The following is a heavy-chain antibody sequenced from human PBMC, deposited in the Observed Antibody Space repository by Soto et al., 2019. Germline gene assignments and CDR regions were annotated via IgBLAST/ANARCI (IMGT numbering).Heavy chain of an antibody. D-gene: IGHD6-19*01. CDR2: IYSGGST. J-gene: IGHJ5*02. Sequence: EVQLVESGGGLVQPGGSLRLSCAASGFTVSSNYMSWVRQAPGKGLEWVSVIYSGGSTYYADSVKGRFTISRDNSKNTLYLQMNSLRAEDTAVYYCVRDLESSGWNNWFDPWGQGTLVTVSS. CDR3: VRDLESSGWNNWFDP. CDR1: GFTVSSNY. V-gene: IGHV3-66*01.